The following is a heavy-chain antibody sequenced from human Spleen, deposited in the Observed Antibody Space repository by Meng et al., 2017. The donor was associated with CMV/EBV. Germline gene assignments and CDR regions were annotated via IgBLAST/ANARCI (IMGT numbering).Heavy chain of an antibody. D-gene: IGHD6-19*01. CDR2: ISWNSGSI. J-gene: IGHJ5*02. V-gene: IGHV3-9*01. Sequence: SLKISCAASGFTVDDYAMHWVRQAPGKGLEWVSGISWNSGSIGYAGSVEGRFTISRDNAKKSLYLQMHSLGTEDTALYYCVKGVSSLAGWFDPWGQGTLVTVSS. CDR1: GFTVDDYA. CDR3: VKGVSSLAGWFDP.